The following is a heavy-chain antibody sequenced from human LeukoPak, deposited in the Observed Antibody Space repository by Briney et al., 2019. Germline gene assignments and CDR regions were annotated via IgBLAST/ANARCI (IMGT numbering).Heavy chain of an antibody. J-gene: IGHJ5*02. Sequence: PSETLSLTCAVYGGSFSGYYWSWIRQPPGKGLEWIGEINHSGSTNYNPSLKSRVTISVDTSKNQFSLKLSSVTAADTAVYYCARGRTLGRYNWFDPWGQGTLVTVSS. CDR2: INHSGST. D-gene: IGHD7-27*01. CDR1: GGSFSGYY. V-gene: IGHV4-34*01. CDR3: ARGRTLGRYNWFDP.